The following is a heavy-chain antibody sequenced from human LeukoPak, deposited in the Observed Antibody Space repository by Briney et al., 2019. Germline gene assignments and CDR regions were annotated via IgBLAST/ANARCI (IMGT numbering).Heavy chain of an antibody. J-gene: IGHJ4*02. CDR3: ATGGSVDIVATSTRQIDY. Sequence: AASVKVSCKASGYTFTSYGISWVRQAPGQGLEWMGWISAYNGNTNYAQKLQGRVTMTEDTSTDTAYMELSSLRSEDTAVYYCATGGSVDIVATSTRQIDYWGQGTLVTVSS. CDR1: GYTFTSYG. V-gene: IGHV1-18*01. D-gene: IGHD5-12*01. CDR2: ISAYNGNT.